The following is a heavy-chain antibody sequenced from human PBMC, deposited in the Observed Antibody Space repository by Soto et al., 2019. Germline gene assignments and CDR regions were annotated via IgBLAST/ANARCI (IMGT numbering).Heavy chain of an antibody. CDR3: ARATYSSGWYYFDY. J-gene: IGHJ4*02. CDR1: GGSISSYD. V-gene: IGHV4-59*01. D-gene: IGHD6-19*01. CDR2: IYYSGST. Sequence: SETLSLTCTVSGGSISSYDWSWIRQPPGKGLEWIGYIYYSGSTNYNPSLKSRVTISVDTSKNQFSLKLSSVTAADTAVYYCARATYSSGWYYFDYWGQGTLVTVSS.